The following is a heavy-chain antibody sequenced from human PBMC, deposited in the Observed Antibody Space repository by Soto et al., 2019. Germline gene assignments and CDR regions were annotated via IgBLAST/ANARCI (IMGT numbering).Heavy chain of an antibody. CDR1: GGTFSSYT. D-gene: IGHD5-12*01. Sequence: ASVKVSCKASGGTFSSYTISWVRQAPGQGLEWMGRIIPILGIANYAQKIQGRVTITADKSTSTAYMELSSLRSEDTAVYYCASGKMATRVIDYWGQGTLVTVSS. V-gene: IGHV1-69*02. CDR3: ASGKMATRVIDY. J-gene: IGHJ4*02. CDR2: IIPILGIA.